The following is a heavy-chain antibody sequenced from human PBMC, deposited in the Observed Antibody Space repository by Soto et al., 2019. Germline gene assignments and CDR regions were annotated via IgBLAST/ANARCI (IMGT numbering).Heavy chain of an antibody. D-gene: IGHD3-22*01. CDR2: IYWDDDK. Sequence: QITLKESGPTLVKPTQTLTLTCTSSGFSLSTRVGVGWIRQPPGKALEWLALIYWDDDKRYSPSLKSRLTITKDTSKNQVVLTMTNMDPVDTATYYCARHSGSGYYLFDYWGQGTLVTVSS. CDR3: ARHSGSGYYLFDY. CDR1: GFSLSTRVG. J-gene: IGHJ4*02. V-gene: IGHV2-5*02.